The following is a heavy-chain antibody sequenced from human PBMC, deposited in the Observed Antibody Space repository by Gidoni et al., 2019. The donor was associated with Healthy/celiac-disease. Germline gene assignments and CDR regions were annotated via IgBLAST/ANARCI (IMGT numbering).Heavy chain of an antibody. Sequence: EGQLGGSGGGRVKTGGARRRAGTASGSPFSSYSMTGCRQAHGMGLEWVSSLSSSSCYISYADSVKGRFTISRDNAKISLYLHMNSLRAEDTAVYYCARAYYYDSSGYYPEDYYYYGMDVWGQGTTVTVSS. CDR3: ARAYYYDSSGYYPEDYYYYGMDV. CDR1: GSPFSSYS. D-gene: IGHD3-22*01. CDR2: LSSSSCYI. V-gene: IGHV3-21*01. J-gene: IGHJ6*02.